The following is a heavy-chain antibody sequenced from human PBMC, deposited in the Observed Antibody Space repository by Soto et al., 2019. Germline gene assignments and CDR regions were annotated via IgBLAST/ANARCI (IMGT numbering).Heavy chain of an antibody. D-gene: IGHD2-2*02. CDR3: AKVVPAALRPPYYYYGVDL. CDR1: GFTFSNYG. CDR2: ISNDGSKK. V-gene: IGHV3-30*18. J-gene: IGHJ6*02. Sequence: GGSLRLSCAASGFTFSNYGIHWVRQAPGKGLEWVAVISNDGSKKYYGDSVKGRFTISRDNSKNTLYLQMNSLSAEDTAVYYCAKVVPAALRPPYYYYGVDLWGQGTKVTVSS.